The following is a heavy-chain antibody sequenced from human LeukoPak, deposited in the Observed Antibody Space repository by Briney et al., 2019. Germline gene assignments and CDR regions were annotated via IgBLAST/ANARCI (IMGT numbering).Heavy chain of an antibody. CDR3: ARDYSLTHAFDI. CDR2: IIPIFGTA. D-gene: IGHD4-11*01. CDR1: GGTFSSYA. J-gene: IGHJ3*02. Sequence: SVKVSCKASGGTFSSYAISWVRQAPGQGLEWMGGIIPIFGTANYAQKFQGRVTITEDESTSTAYMELSSLRSEDTAVYYCARDYSLTHAFDIWGQGTMVTVSS. V-gene: IGHV1-69*13.